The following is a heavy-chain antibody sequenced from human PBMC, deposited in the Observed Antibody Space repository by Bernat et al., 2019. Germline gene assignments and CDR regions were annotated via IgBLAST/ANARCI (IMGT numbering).Heavy chain of an antibody. CDR2: IRSKANSDAT. V-gene: IGHV3-73*02. Sequence: EVQLVESGGGLVQPGGSLKLSCAASGFTFSGSAMHWVRQASGKGLEWVGRIRSKANSDATAYAASVKGRFTISRDDSKNTAYLQMNSLKTEDTAVYYCTIHEATRDYWGQGTLVTVSS. CDR1: GFTFSGSA. CDR3: TIHEATRDY. J-gene: IGHJ4*02.